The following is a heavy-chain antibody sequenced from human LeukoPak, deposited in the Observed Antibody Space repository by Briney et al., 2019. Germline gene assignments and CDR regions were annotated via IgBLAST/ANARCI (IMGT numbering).Heavy chain of an antibody. CDR2: MNPNSGNT. CDR1: GYTFTSYD. CDR3: ARSAGSSSVCDY. D-gene: IGHD6-19*01. V-gene: IGHV1-8*01. J-gene: IGHJ4*02. Sequence: ASVKVSCKASGYTFTSYDINWVRQATGQGLEWMGWMNPNSGNTGYAQKFQGRVTMTRNTSISTAYMELSRLTSDDTAVYYCARSAGSSSVCDYWGQGSLVTVSS.